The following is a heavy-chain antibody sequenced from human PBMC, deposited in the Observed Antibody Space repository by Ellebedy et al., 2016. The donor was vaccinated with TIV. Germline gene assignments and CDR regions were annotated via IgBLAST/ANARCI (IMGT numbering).Heavy chain of an antibody. V-gene: IGHV4-59*08. Sequence: MPGGSLRLSCTVSAGSISNYYWGWIRQPPGKGLEWIGYIYYSGSTNYNPSLKSRVTMSVDSSRNQFSLKLSSVTAADTAVFYCARTSYYDSSGYPLFDYWGQGTLVTVSS. CDR1: AGSISNYY. J-gene: IGHJ4*02. CDR2: IYYSGST. CDR3: ARTSYYDSSGYPLFDY. D-gene: IGHD3-22*01.